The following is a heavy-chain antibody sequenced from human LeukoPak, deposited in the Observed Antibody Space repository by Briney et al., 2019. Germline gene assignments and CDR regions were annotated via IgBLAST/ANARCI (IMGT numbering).Heavy chain of an antibody. CDR2: ISSSGSTI. CDR3: AKELSSFGGPKWFDP. Sequence: GGSLRLSCAASGFTFSSYEMNWVRQAPGKGLEWVSYISSSGSTIYYADSVKGRFSISRDNAKNSLYLQMNSLRAEDTAVYYCAKELSSFGGPKWFDPWGQGTLVTVSS. D-gene: IGHD3-16*01. J-gene: IGHJ5*02. CDR1: GFTFSSYE. V-gene: IGHV3-48*03.